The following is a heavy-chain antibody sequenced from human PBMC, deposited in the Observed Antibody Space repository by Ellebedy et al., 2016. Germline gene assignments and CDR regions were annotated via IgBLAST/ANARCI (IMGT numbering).Heavy chain of an antibody. D-gene: IGHD5-18*01. CDR1: GFTFTSYT. Sequence: GGSLRLSXAGFGFTFTSYTLTWVRQAPGKGLEWVSAFAGDGSTYYADSVKGRFTISTDTSKNTLYLQMNNLRAEDSAFYYCAKDSTVTPPDAFDVWGQGTIVTVSS. CDR3: AKDSTVTPPDAFDV. CDR2: FAGDGST. J-gene: IGHJ3*01. V-gene: IGHV3-23*01.